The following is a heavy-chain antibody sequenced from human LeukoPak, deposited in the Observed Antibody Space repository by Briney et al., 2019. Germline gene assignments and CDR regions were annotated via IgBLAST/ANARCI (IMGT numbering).Heavy chain of an antibody. CDR3: ARNIVGANSGYYYYYMDV. J-gene: IGHJ6*03. D-gene: IGHD1-26*01. CDR1: GYTFTSYG. CDR2: ISAYNGNT. Sequence: SSVKVSCKASGYTFTSYGISWVRQAPGQGLEWMGWISAYNGNTNYAQKLQGRDTMTTDTSTSTAYMELRSLRSDDTAVYYCARNIVGANSGYYYYYMDVWGKGTTVTVSS. V-gene: IGHV1-18*01.